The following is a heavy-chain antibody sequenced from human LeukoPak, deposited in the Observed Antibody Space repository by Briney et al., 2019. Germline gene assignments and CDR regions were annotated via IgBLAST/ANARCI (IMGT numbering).Heavy chain of an antibody. CDR1: GFTFSSYA. D-gene: IGHD1-14*01. CDR2: ISGSGGST. V-gene: IGHV3-23*01. CDR3: AKAPTGRGDYFDY. J-gene: IGHJ4*02. Sequence: GGSLRLSCAASGFTFSSYAMSWVRQAPGKGLEWVSAISGSGGSTYYADSVKGRFTISRDNSKNTLYLQMNSLRAEGTAVYYCAKAPTGRGDYFDYWGQGTLVTVSS.